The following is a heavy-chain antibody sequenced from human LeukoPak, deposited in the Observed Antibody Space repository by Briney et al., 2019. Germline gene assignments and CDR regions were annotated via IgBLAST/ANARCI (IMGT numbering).Heavy chain of an antibody. CDR2: INWNGGST. CDR3: ARDSDYGGNSLPLDY. D-gene: IGHD4-23*01. J-gene: IGHJ4*02. V-gene: IGHV3-20*04. Sequence: GGSLRLSCAASGFTFDDYGMSWVRQAPGKGLAWVSGINWNGGSTGYADSVKGRFTISRDNAKNSLYLQMNSLRAEDTALYYCARDSDYGGNSLPLDYWGQGTLVTVSS. CDR1: GFTFDDYG.